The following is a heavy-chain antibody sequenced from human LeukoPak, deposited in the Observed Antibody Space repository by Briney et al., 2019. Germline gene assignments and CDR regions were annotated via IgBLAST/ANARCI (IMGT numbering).Heavy chain of an antibody. D-gene: IGHD2/OR15-2a*01. V-gene: IGHV4-4*02. Sequence: SETLSLTCTVSGDSISSIDWWSWVRQSPARGLEWIGEIYHSGGTNYNPSLESRVTILVDKSKNHLSLELTSVTAADTAVYFCVGNGYYALDHWGQGTLVTVAS. J-gene: IGHJ4*02. CDR1: GDSISSIDW. CDR2: IYHSGGT. CDR3: VGNGYYALDH.